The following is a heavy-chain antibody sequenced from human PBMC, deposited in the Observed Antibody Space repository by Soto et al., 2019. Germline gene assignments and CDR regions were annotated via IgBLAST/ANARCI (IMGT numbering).Heavy chain of an antibody. V-gene: IGHV4-30-4*01. CDR2: IYYSGST. D-gene: IGHD6-13*01. Sequence: SETLSLTCTVSGGSISSGDYYWSWIRQPPGKGLEWIGSIYYSGSTYYNPSLKSRVTISVDTSKNQFSLKLNSVAAADTAVYYCASRHSSPYFDYWGQGTLVTVSS. CDR3: ASRHSSPYFDY. CDR1: GGSISSGDYY. J-gene: IGHJ4*02.